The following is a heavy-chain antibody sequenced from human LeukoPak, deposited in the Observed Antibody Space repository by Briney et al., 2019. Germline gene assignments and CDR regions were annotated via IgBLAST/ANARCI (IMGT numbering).Heavy chain of an antibody. CDR1: GYTFTTYG. CDR3: AREPRDGYNFAEAFDI. Sequence: GASVKVSCKASGYTFTTYGISWVRQAPGQGLEWMGRISAHNGDTKFAEKFQGRVILTTDTPTTTANMELRSLRSDDTAVYYCAREPRDGYNFAEAFDIWGQGTMVTVSS. V-gene: IGHV1-18*01. J-gene: IGHJ3*02. CDR2: ISAHNGDT. D-gene: IGHD5-24*01.